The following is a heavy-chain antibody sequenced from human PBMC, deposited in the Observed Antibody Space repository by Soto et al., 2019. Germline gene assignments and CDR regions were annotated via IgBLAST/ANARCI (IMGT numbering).Heavy chain of an antibody. CDR2: INWNGGST. CDR1: GFTFDDYG. V-gene: IGHV3-20*01. J-gene: IGHJ2*01. CDR3: ARAADIGTFYWYFDL. Sequence: EVQLVESGGGVVRPGGSLRLSCAASGFTFDDYGMSWVRQAPGKGLEWVSGINWNGGSTGYADSVKGRFTISRDNANNSLYLQMNSLRAEDTALYHCARAADIGTFYWYFDLWGRGTLVTVSS.